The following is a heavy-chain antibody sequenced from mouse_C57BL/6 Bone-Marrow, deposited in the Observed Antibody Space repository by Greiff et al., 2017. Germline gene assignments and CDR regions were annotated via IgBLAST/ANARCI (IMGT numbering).Heavy chain of an antibody. J-gene: IGHJ4*01. Sequence: QVQLQQPGAELVKPGASVKLSCKASGYTFTSYWMHWVKQRPGQGLEWIGMIHPNSGSTNYNEKFKSKATLTVDKSSSSAYMQLSSLTSEDSAVYYCYCGSSYSAMDYWGQGTSVTVSS. CDR1: GYTFTSYW. V-gene: IGHV1-64*01. CDR2: IHPNSGST. CDR3: YCGSSYSAMDY. D-gene: IGHD1-1*01.